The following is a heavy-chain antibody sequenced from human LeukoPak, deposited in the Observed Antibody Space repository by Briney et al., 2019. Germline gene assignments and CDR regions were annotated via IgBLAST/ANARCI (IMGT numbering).Heavy chain of an antibody. CDR3: ARDYGGWYYFDY. CDR2: MYYSGST. V-gene: IGHV4-59*12. Sequence: PSETLSLTCTVSGGSISSYYWSWIRQPPGKGLEWIGYMYYSGSTNYNPSLKSRVTISVDTSKNQFSLKLSSVTAADTALYYCARDYGGWYYFDYWGQGTLVTVSS. D-gene: IGHD6-19*01. CDR1: GGSISSYY. J-gene: IGHJ4*02.